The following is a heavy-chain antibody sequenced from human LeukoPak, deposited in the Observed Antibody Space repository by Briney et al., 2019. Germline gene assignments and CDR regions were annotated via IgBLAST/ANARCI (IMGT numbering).Heavy chain of an antibody. CDR1: GGTFSSYA. D-gene: IGHD6-13*01. J-gene: IGHJ4*02. V-gene: IGHV1-69*13. Sequence: GASVKVSCKASGGTFSSYAISWVRQAPGQGLEWMGGIIPIFGTANYAQKFQGRVTITADESTSTAYMELSSLRSEDTAVYYCATQVAQQLVPGLDYWGQGTLVTVSS. CDR3: ATQVAQQLVPGLDY. CDR2: IIPIFGTA.